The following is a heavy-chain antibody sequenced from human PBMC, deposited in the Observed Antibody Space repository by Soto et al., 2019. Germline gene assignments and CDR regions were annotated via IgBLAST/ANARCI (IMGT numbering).Heavy chain of an antibody. D-gene: IGHD6-13*01. Sequence: GGSLRLSCAASGFSFSSAWMSWVRQTPEKGLEWVGRIKSKSDGGTTDYAAPVKGRFTISRDDSENTLYLQMNSLKTEDTAVYYCARGSRKAELDYWGQGTLVTVSS. CDR3: ARGSRKAELDY. V-gene: IGHV3-15*01. J-gene: IGHJ4*02. CDR1: GFSFSSAW. CDR2: IKSKSDGGTT.